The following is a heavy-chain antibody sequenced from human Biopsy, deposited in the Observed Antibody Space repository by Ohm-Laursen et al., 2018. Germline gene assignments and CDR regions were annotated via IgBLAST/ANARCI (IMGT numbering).Heavy chain of an antibody. CDR2: ISHTGYT. D-gene: IGHD4-23*01. CDR3: ARGSNEYGGLYFPH. CDR1: GGSFTGHY. V-gene: IGHV4-59*11. J-gene: IGHJ1*01. Sequence: SETLSLTCIVSGGSFTGHYWTWIRQPPGKGLEWIGHISHTGYTSYKSSLKSRVTISLDTSRKHFSLRLTSVAAADTAVYYCARGSNEYGGLYFPHWGQGTLVTVSS.